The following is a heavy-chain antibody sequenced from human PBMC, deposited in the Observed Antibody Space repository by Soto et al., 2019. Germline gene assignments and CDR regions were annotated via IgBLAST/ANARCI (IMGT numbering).Heavy chain of an antibody. Sequence: PSETLSLTCTVSGGSISSGGYYWSWIRQHPGKGLEWIGYIYYSGSTYYNPSLKSRVTISVDTSKNQFSLKLSSVTAADTAVYYCARVRDGSGYYYGMDVWGQGTTVTVSS. V-gene: IGHV4-31*03. CDR1: GGSISSGGYY. CDR2: IYYSGST. CDR3: ARVRDGSGYYYGMDV. D-gene: IGHD3-10*01. J-gene: IGHJ6*02.